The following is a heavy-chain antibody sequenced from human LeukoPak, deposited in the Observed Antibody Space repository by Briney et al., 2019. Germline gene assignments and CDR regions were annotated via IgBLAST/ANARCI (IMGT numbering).Heavy chain of an antibody. CDR2: ISSSGSTM. J-gene: IGHJ3*02. Sequence: PGGSLRLSCAASGFTFSDYYMSWIRQAPGKGLEWVSYISSSGSTMYYADSVKGRFTISRDNSKNTLYLQMNSLRAEDTAVYYCAKDVQGIVVVPAAIRGDAFDIWGQGTMVTVSS. CDR1: GFTFSDYY. CDR3: AKDVQGIVVVPAAIRGDAFDI. V-gene: IGHV3-11*04. D-gene: IGHD2-2*02.